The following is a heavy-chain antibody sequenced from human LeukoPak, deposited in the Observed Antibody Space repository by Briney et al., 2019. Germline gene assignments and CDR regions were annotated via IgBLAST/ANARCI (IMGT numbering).Heavy chain of an antibody. CDR1: GFTFSSYS. V-gene: IGHV3-48*01. J-gene: IGHJ4*02. CDR3: ASNSLGEWAYYFDY. CDR2: ISSSSSTI. Sequence: GSLRLSCAASGFTFSSYSMNWVRQAPGKGLEWVSYISSSSSTIYYADSVKGRFTISRDNAKTSLYLQMNSLRAEDTAVYYCASNSLGEWAYYFDYWGQGTLVTVSS. D-gene: IGHD3-16*01.